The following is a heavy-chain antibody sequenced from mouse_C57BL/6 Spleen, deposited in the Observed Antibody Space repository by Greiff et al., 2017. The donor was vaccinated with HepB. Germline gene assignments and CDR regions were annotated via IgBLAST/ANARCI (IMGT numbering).Heavy chain of an antibody. J-gene: IGHJ2*01. D-gene: IGHD1-1*01. CDR2: INPSSGYT. Sequence: QVQLKESGAELARPGASVKMSCKASGYTFTSYTMHWVKQRPGQGLEWIGYINPSSGYTKYNQKFKDKATLTADKSSSTAYMQLSSLTSEDSAVYYGAREYYYGRDYYFDYWGQGTTLTVSS. CDR3: AREYYYGRDYYFDY. V-gene: IGHV1-4*01. CDR1: GYTFTSYT.